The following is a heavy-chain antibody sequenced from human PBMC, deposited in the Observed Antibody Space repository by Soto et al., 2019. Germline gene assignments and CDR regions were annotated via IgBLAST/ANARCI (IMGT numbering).Heavy chain of an antibody. CDR3: ARLGTAMVADAFDI. CDR2: IYPGGSDT. CDR1: GYSFTSYW. Sequence: PGESLKISCKGSGYSFTSYWIGWVRQMPGKGLEWMGIIYPGGSDTRYSPPFQGQVTISGDKSISTAYLQWSSLKASDTAMYYCARLGTAMVADAFDIWGQGTMVTVSS. J-gene: IGHJ3*02. V-gene: IGHV5-51*01. D-gene: IGHD5-18*01.